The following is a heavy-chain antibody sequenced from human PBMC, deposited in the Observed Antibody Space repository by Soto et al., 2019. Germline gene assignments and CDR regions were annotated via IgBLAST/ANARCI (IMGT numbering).Heavy chain of an antibody. V-gene: IGHV4-34*01. J-gene: IGHJ4*02. CDR1: GGSFSGYY. D-gene: IGHD4-17*01. Sequence: SETLSLTCAVYGGSFSGYYWSWIRQPPGKGLEWIGEINHSGSTNYNPSLKSRVTISVDTSKNQFSLKLSSVTAADTAVYYCARVPGYYGDYADYWGQGTLVTVSS. CDR3: ARVPGYYGDYADY. CDR2: INHSGST.